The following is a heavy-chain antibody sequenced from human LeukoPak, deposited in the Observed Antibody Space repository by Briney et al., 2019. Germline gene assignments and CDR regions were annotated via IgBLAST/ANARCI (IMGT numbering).Heavy chain of an antibody. J-gene: IGHJ6*02. CDR1: GFTFSAYA. Sequence: GGSLRLSCEASGFTFSAYAMTWVRQAPGKGLEWVSSIGSDNKPHYSESVKGRFAISRDNSKSMLFLQLNSLRDEDTALYYCARDLHYYVDMDVWGQGTTVTVS. D-gene: IGHD3-10*02. V-gene: IGHV3-23*01. CDR3: ARDLHYYVDMDV. CDR2: IGSDNKP.